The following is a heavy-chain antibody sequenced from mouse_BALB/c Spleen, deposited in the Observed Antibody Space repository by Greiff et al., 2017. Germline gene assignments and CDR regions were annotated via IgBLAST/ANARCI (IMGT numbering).Heavy chain of an antibody. Sequence: EVKLVESGGGLVQPGGSLRLSCATSGFTFTDYYMSWVRQPPGKALEWLGFIRNKANGYTTEYSASVKGRFTISRDNSQSILYLQMSTLRAEDSATYYCARYGYGYYYARDYWGQGTSVTVSS. CDR2: IRNKANGYTT. CDR3: ARYGYGYYYARDY. D-gene: IGHD2-2*01. J-gene: IGHJ4*01. CDR1: GFTFTDYY. V-gene: IGHV7-3*02.